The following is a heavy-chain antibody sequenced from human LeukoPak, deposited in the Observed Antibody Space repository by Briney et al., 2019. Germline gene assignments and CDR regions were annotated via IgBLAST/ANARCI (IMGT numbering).Heavy chain of an antibody. CDR3: ARDLFSFYYDSSGYCDY. V-gene: IGHV3-11*01. Sequence: PGGSLRLSCVASGFSFSDYYMNWFREAPGKGLEGVSFISSSGHNILYTDSVKGRFTISRDNAKKTVFLQMNSLRAEDTAVYYCARDLFSFYYDSSGYCDYWGQGTRVTVSS. D-gene: IGHD3-22*01. J-gene: IGHJ4*02. CDR2: ISSSGHNI. CDR1: GFSFSDYY.